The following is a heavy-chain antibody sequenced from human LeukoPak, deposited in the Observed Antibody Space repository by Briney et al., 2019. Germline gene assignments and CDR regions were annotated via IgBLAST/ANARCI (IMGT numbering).Heavy chain of an antibody. J-gene: IGHJ4*02. D-gene: IGHD6-13*01. V-gene: IGHV4-61*01. CDR3: ARGGGESSWYPFLFDY. Sequence: SETLSLTCTVSGGSVSSGSYYWSWIRQPPGKGLEWIGYIYYTGSTNYNPSLKSRVSISVDTSKNHFSLKLSSVTAADTAMYYCARGGGESSWYPFLFDYWGQGTLVTASS. CDR2: IYYTGST. CDR1: GGSVSSGSYY.